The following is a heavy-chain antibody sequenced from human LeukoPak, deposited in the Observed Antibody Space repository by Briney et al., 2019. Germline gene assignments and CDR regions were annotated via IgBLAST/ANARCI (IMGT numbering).Heavy chain of an antibody. CDR3: AKAPLRCSSTSCYSEFQH. CDR1: GFTFSSHA. Sequence: GGSLRLSCAASGFTFSSHAMSWVRQAPGKGLEWVSAISGSGGSTYYADSVKGRFTISRDNSKNTLYLQMNSLRAEDTAVYYCAKAPLRCSSTSCYSEFQHWGQGTLVTVSS. J-gene: IGHJ1*01. V-gene: IGHV3-23*01. CDR2: ISGSGGST. D-gene: IGHD2-2*01.